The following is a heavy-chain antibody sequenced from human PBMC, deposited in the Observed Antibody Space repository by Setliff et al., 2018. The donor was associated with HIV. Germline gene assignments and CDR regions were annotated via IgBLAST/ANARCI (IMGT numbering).Heavy chain of an antibody. CDR2: ISHGGRS. Sequence: AVYNGSFSEYYWTWVRQPPGKELEWIGEISHGGRSTYNPSLKSRVAISVDTSKNQFSLKLNTVTAADTALYFCALLEVPLIEGISPALWGQGTLVTVSS. CDR1: NGSFSEYY. V-gene: IGHV4-34*01. J-gene: IGHJ4*02. D-gene: IGHD3-22*01. CDR3: ALLEVPLIEGISPAL.